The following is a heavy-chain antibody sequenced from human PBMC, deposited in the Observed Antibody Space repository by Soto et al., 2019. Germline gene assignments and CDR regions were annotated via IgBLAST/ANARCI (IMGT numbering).Heavy chain of an antibody. V-gene: IGHV1-69*13. CDR3: ASCRRAPDTAMGYFDY. CDR1: GGTFSSYA. Sequence: SVKVSCKASGGTFSSYAISWVRQAPGQGLEWMGGVIPIFGTANYAQKFQGRVTITADESTSTAYMELSSLRSEDTAVYYCASCRRAPDTAMGYFDYWGQGTLVTVSS. J-gene: IGHJ4*02. D-gene: IGHD5-18*01. CDR2: VIPIFGTA.